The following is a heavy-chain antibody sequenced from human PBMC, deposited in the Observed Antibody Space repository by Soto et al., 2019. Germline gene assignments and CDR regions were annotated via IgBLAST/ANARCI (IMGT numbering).Heavy chain of an antibody. J-gene: IGHJ6*02. D-gene: IGHD3-16*01. Sequence: ASVKVSCKASGYIFTGYFIHWVRQAPGHGLEWMGWINPYSGDTNSTQNFQGRVTMTRDTSINTLYLELARLRSDDTAVYYCATGELWVRGYHYYGMDVWRQGTSVTAPS. V-gene: IGHV1-2*02. CDR3: ATGELWVRGYHYYGMDV. CDR2: INPYSGDT. CDR1: GYIFTGYF.